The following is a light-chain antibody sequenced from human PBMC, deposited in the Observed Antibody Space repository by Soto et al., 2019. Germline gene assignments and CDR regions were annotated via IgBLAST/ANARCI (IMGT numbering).Light chain of an antibody. CDR2: VNSDGSH. V-gene: IGLV4-69*01. J-gene: IGLJ2*01. CDR1: SGHSSYA. CDR3: QTWGTVV. Sequence: QSVLTQSPSASASLGASVNLTCTLSSGHSSYAIAWHQQQPEKGPRYLMKVNSDGSHNKGDGIPDRFSGSSSGAERYLTISRLQSEDEADYYCQTWGTVVFGGGTKLTVL.